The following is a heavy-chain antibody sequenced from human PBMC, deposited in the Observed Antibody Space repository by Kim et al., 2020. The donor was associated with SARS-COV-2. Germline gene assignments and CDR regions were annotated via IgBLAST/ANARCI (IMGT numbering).Heavy chain of an antibody. V-gene: IGHV3-33*05. CDR3: ARGGYYDSSGYFDY. Sequence: GGSLRLSCAASGFTFSSYGMHWVRQAPGKGLEWVAVISYDGSNKYYADSVKGRFTISRDNSKNTLYLQMNSLRAEDTAVYYCARGGYYDSSGYFDYWGQGTLVTVSS. CDR1: GFTFSSYG. CDR2: ISYDGSNK. J-gene: IGHJ4*02. D-gene: IGHD3-22*01.